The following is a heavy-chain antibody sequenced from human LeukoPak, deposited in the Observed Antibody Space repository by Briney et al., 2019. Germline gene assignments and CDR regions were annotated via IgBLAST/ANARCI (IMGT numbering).Heavy chain of an antibody. D-gene: IGHD3-10*01. CDR1: GVSISSYY. CDR2: IYTSGST. J-gene: IGHJ5*02. V-gene: IGHV4-4*07. Sequence: WETLSLTCTVSGVSISSYYLSWIRQPAGKGLEWIGRIYTSGSTNYNPSLKSGVTMSVDTSNNQFFLKLMSVTAADTAVDYYSTDRFGTTMVRGVISMGENWYDPWGQGTLVTVSS. CDR3: STDRFGTTMVRGVISMGENWYDP.